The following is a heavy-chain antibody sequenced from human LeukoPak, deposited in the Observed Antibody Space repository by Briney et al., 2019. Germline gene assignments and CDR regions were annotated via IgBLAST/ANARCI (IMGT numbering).Heavy chain of an antibody. J-gene: IGHJ6*02. CDR2: IRYDGSNK. Sequence: GGSLRLSCAASGFTVSSNYMTWVRQAPGKGLEWVAFIRYDGSNKYYADSVKGRFTISGDNSKNTLYLQMNSLRAEDTVVYYCARGGRYSSAPDTINYYYYYYGMDVWGQGTTVTVSS. V-gene: IGHV3-30*02. D-gene: IGHD6-19*01. CDR1: GFTVSSNY. CDR3: ARGGRYSSAPDTINYYYYYYGMDV.